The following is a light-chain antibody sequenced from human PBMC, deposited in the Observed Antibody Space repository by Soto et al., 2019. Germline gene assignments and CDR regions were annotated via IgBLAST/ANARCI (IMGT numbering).Light chain of an antibody. CDR3: QQYNTYPTWT. V-gene: IGKV1-6*01. Sequence: AIQMTQFPSSLSASVGDRVTITCRASQDIRSDLGWYQQRPGEAPKLLIYASSSLQSGVPSRFSGSGSGTDFTLTISSLQPEDFATYYCQQYNTYPTWTFGQGTKVDIK. CDR2: ASS. CDR1: QDIRSD. J-gene: IGKJ1*01.